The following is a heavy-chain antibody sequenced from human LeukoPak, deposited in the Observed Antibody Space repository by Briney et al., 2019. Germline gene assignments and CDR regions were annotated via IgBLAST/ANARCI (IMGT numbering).Heavy chain of an antibody. J-gene: IGHJ5*02. CDR1: GDYISSYY. CDR3: AISPILYENWFDP. V-gene: IGHV4-59*12. CDR2: IYYNGST. Sequence: SETLSLTCSVSGDYISSYYWSWIRQPPGKGLEWIGYIYYNGSTNNNPSLKSRITMSVDTSTNQFSLKLISVTAADTAVLYCAISPILYENWFDPWGQGTLVTVSS. D-gene: IGHD2-8*01.